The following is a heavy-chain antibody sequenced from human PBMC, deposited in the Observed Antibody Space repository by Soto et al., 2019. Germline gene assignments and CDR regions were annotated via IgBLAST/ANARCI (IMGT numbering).Heavy chain of an antibody. D-gene: IGHD3-16*01. CDR1: GYSISSGS. CDR3: ARAITGYGMDV. CDR2: ISYDGSNK. Sequence: LSLTCTVSGYSISSGSYWAWIRQPPGKGLEWVAVISYDGSNKYYADSVKGRFTISRDNSKNTLYLQMNSLRAEDTAVYYCARAITGYGMDVWGQGTTVTVSS. V-gene: IGHV3-30-3*01. J-gene: IGHJ6*02.